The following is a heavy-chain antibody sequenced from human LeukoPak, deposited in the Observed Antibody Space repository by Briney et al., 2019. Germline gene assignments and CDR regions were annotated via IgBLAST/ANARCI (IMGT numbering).Heavy chain of an antibody. CDR3: ARGNDILTGYHPPVCGMDV. Sequence: KSSETLSLTCAVSGGSISSGGYSWSWIRQPPGKGLEWIGYIYHSGSTYYNPSLKSRVTISVDRSKNQFSLKLSSVTAADTAVYYCARGNDILTGYHPPVCGMDVWGQGTTVTVSS. V-gene: IGHV4-30-2*01. CDR1: GGSISSGGYS. D-gene: IGHD3-9*01. CDR2: IYHSGST. J-gene: IGHJ6*02.